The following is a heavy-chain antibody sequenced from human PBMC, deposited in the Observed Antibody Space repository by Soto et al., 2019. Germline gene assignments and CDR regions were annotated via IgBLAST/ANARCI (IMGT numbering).Heavy chain of an antibody. D-gene: IGHD3-10*01. CDR3: ARTSTVRGLIADYYYYGMDV. CDR1: GFSLSTSGMC. J-gene: IGHJ6*02. CDR2: IDWDDDK. V-gene: IGHV2-70*01. Sequence: PTLVNPTQTLTLTCTFSGFSLSTSGMCVSWIRQPPGKALEWLALIDWDDDKYYNTSLKTRLTISKDTSKNQVVLTMTNMDPVDTATYYCARTSTVRGLIADYYYYGMDVWGQGTTVTVSS.